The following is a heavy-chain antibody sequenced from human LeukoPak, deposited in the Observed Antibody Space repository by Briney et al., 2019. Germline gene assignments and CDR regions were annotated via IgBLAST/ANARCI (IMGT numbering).Heavy chain of an antibody. CDR1: GGTFSSYA. J-gene: IGHJ6*03. D-gene: IGHD2-2*01. Sequence: GASVKVSCKASGGTFSSYAISWVRQAPGQGLEWMGGIIPIFGTANYAQKFQGRVTITADESTSTAYMELSSLRSEDTAVYYCARGPNQLLPRGYYYYMDVWGKGTTVTISS. CDR3: ARGPNQLLPRGYYYYMDV. CDR2: IIPIFGTA. V-gene: IGHV1-69*13.